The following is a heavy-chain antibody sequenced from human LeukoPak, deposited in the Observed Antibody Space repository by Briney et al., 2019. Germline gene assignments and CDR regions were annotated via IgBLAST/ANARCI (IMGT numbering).Heavy chain of an antibody. Sequence: ASVKVSCKASGGTFSSYAISWVRQAPGQGLEWMGRIIPIFGTANYAQKFQGRVTITTDESTSTAYMELSSLRSEDTAVYYCAREIASSMIVVVITTGGAFDIWGQGTMVTVSS. D-gene: IGHD3-22*01. CDR2: IIPIFGTA. J-gene: IGHJ3*02. CDR3: AREIASSMIVVVITTGGAFDI. CDR1: GGTFSSYA. V-gene: IGHV1-69*05.